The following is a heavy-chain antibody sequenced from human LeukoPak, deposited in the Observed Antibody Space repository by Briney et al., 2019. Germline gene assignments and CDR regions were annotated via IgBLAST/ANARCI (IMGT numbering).Heavy chain of an antibody. CDR3: ARVKWDYDISGYYPILFFDY. J-gene: IGHJ4*02. D-gene: IGHD3-22*01. Sequence: SETLSLTCAVSGRSISSGCYSGSTIRQPPGRGLEWIGYIYHRESTYYNPSLKSRVTISVDRSKSQFSLKLSSVAAADTAVYYCARVKWDYDISGYYPILFFDYWGQGTLVTVSS. CDR1: GRSISSGCYS. CDR2: IYHREST. V-gene: IGHV4-30-2*01.